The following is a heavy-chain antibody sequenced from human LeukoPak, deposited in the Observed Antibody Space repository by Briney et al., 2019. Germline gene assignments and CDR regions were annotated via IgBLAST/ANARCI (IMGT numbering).Heavy chain of an antibody. J-gene: IGHJ4*02. V-gene: IGHV3-7*01. D-gene: IGHD3-22*01. CDR2: LKNDGREK. CDR3: TTDDSTF. CDR1: GFTLGGYW. Sequence: GGSLRLSCAASGFTLGGYWMSWVRQAPGKGLEWVATLKNDGREKFYVDSVKGRFTISRDNVKNSLSLQMDSLSAEDTAVYYCTTDDSTFWGQGTPVTVSS.